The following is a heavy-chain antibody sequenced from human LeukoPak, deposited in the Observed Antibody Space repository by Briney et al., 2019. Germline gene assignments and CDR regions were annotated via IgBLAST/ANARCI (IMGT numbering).Heavy chain of an antibody. CDR1: GFTFRDYG. CDR3: ARDGHSSLWFADLLKGDSFDI. J-gene: IGHJ3*02. V-gene: IGHV3-33*01. CDR2: IWFDGGNK. Sequence: GGSLRLSCAASGFTFRDYGMHWVRQAPGKGLEWVAVIWFDGGNKYYADSVKGRFTISRHNSKNTLYLQMNSLRAEDTAMYYCARDGHSSLWFADLLKGDSFDIWGQGTVVTVSS. D-gene: IGHD3-10*01.